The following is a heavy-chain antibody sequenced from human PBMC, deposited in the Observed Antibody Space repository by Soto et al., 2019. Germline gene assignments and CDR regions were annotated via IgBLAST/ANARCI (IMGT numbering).Heavy chain of an antibody. CDR3: AKDLYTWNDGNYYYYYGMYV. Sequence: PGGSLRLSCAASGFTFSSYGMHWVRQAPGTGLEWVAVISYDGSNKYYADSVKGRFTISRDNSKNTLYPQMNSLRAEDTAVYYCAKDLYTWNDGNYYYYYGMYVWGRQTT. CDR1: GFTFSSYG. J-gene: IGHJ6*04. V-gene: IGHV3-30*18. D-gene: IGHD1-20*01. CDR2: ISYDGSNK.